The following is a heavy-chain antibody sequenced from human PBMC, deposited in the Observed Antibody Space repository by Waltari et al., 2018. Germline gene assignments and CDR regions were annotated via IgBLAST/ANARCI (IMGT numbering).Heavy chain of an antibody. CDR3: ARAGYFFGTGSYSWFEP. CDR2: IYADGST. J-gene: IGHJ5*01. CDR1: GGSISSGNYY. Sequence: QLQLQESGPGLVKPSETLALTCSVSGGSISSGNYYWGWIRQPPGRGLEWIGSIYADGSTYYSQSLKSRVTILVDTSKNQFFLRLDSVTAADTAVYYCARAGYFFGTGSYSWFEPWGQGTLVTVSS. V-gene: IGHV4-39*07. D-gene: IGHD3-10*01.